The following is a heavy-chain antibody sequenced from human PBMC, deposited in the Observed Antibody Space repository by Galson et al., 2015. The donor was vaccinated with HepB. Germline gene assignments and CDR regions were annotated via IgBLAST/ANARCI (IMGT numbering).Heavy chain of an antibody. CDR1: GFTFGDYG. J-gene: IGHJ4*02. Sequence: SLRLSCAASGFTFGDYGITWVRQAPGKGLEWVGFIRNQAYGGTTDYAASVKGRFTISRDDSKSIAYLQMNSLKTDDTAVYYCARGSSPIDSWGQGTLVTVSS. CDR3: ARGSSPIDS. CDR2: IRNQAYGGTT. V-gene: IGHV3-49*04.